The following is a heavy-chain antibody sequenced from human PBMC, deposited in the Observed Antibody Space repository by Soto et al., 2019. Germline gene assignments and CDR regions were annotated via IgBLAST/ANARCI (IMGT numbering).Heavy chain of an antibody. D-gene: IGHD1-20*01. V-gene: IGHV4-30-4*01. J-gene: IGHJ6*02. CDR1: GGSISSGDDF. CDR3: ARDRAKWKDYYYYGMDV. CDR2: IYYSGST. Sequence: QVQLQESGPGLVKPSQTLSLTCTVSGGSISSGDDFWTSIRQPPGKGLEWIGYIYYSGSTYYNPSLKSRLTMSVDTSKNQFSLKLSSVTAADTAVYYCARDRAKWKDYYYYGMDVWGQGTTVTVSS.